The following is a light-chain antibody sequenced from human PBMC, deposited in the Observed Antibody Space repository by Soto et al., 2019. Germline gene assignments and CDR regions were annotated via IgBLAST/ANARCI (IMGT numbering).Light chain of an antibody. CDR2: SNN. Sequence: QSVLTQPPSASGTPGQRVTISCSGSSSNIGSNTVNWDQQLPGTAPKLLIYSNNQRPSGVPDRFSGSKSGTSASLAISGLQSDDEADYYCAAWDDSLNGQVFGGGTKLTVL. J-gene: IGLJ2*01. CDR1: SSNIGSNT. V-gene: IGLV1-44*01. CDR3: AAWDDSLNGQV.